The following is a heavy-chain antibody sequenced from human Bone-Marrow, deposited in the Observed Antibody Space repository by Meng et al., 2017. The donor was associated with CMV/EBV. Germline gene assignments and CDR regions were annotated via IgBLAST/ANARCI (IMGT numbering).Heavy chain of an antibody. CDR2: IIPIVDIA. J-gene: IGHJ5*02. D-gene: IGHD1-26*01. CDR3: ARVNRWELNDGNWFDP. CDR1: GGTFNNYA. Sequence: SVKVSCKASGGTFNNYAVSWVRQAPGQGLEWMGGIIPIVDIANFAQKFQGRVTITADKSTSTAYMELSSLRSEDTAVYYCARVNRWELNDGNWFDPWGQGTLITVSS. V-gene: IGHV1-69*10.